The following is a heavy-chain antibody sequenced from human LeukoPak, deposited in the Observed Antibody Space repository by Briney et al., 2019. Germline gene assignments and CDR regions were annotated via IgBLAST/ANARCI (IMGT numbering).Heavy chain of an antibody. D-gene: IGHD2-15*01. J-gene: IGHJ4*02. CDR3: AKYRHAVATRFDY. CDR2: ISGSGGST. Sequence: QTGGSLRLSCAASGFTFSSYGMSWVRQAPGKGLEWVSAISGSGGSTYYADSVKGRFTISRDNSKNTLYLQMNSLRAEDTAVYYCAKYRHAVATRFDYWGQGTLVTVSS. V-gene: IGHV3-23*01. CDR1: GFTFSSYG.